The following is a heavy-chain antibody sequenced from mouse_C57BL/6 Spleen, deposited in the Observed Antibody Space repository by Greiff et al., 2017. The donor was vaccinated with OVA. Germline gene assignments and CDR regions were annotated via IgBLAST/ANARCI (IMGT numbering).Heavy chain of an antibody. CDR3: ARSRAFTTVGAPGAWFAY. CDR1: GYAFTNYL. Sequence: LQESGAELVRPGTSVKVSCKASGYAFTNYLIEWVKQRPGQGLEWIGVINPGSGGTNYNEKFKGKATLTADKSSSTAYMQRSSLTSEDSAVYFCARSRAFTTVGAPGAWFAYWGQGTLVTVSA. J-gene: IGHJ3*01. D-gene: IGHD1-1*01. V-gene: IGHV1-54*01. CDR2: INPGSGGT.